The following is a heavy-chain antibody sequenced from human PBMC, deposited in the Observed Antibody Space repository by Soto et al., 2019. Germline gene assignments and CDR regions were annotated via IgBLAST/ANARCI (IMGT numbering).Heavy chain of an antibody. CDR2: IYSGGST. D-gene: IGHD2-2*01. V-gene: IGHV3-53*02. Sequence: EVQLVETGGGLIQPGGSLRLSCAASGFTVSSNYMSWVRQAPGKGLEWVSVIYSGGSTYYADSVKGRFTISRDNSKNTLYLQMNSLRAEDTAVYYCAREGGYCSSTSCYDYYYYGMDVLGQGTTVTVSS. CDR3: AREGGYCSSTSCYDYYYYGMDV. J-gene: IGHJ6*02. CDR1: GFTVSSNY.